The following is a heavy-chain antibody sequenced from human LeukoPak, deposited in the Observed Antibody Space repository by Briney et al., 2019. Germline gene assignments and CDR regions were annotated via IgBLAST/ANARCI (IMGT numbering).Heavy chain of an antibody. CDR1: GFNFSKND. V-gene: IGHV3-13*01. CDR3: AKAFDYNGLRGEGGSFDC. CDR2: IGVGGDT. Sequence: PGGSLRLSCVASGFNFSKNDMHWVRQTTERGLEWVSAIGVGGDTYYADPVKGRFTISRENGKNSVYLQMNRLRAGDTALYFCAKAFDYNGLRGEGGSFDCWGQGALVTVSS. J-gene: IGHJ4*02. D-gene: IGHD4-11*01.